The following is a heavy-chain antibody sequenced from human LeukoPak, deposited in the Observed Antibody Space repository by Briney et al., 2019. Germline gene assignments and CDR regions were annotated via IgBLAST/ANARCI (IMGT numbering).Heavy chain of an antibody. J-gene: IGHJ4*02. D-gene: IGHD5/OR15-5a*01. CDR2: ISGSGGST. V-gene: IGHV3-23*01. CDR3: AKVSEEGYYFDY. CDR1: GFTFSSYG. Sequence: PGGSLRLSCAASGFTFSSYGMSWVRQAPGKGLEWVSAISGSGGSTYYADSVKGRFTISRDNSKNTLYLQMNSLRAEDTAVYYRAKVSEEGYYFDYWGQGTLVTVSS.